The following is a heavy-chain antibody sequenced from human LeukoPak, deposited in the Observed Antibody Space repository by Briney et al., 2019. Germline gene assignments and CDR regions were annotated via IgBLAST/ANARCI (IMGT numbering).Heavy chain of an antibody. J-gene: IGHJ6*01. CDR1: GFTFSSYS. V-gene: IGHV3-21*01. Sequence: GGSLRLSCAASGFTFSSYSMNWVGQAPGKGLEWVSSISSSSSYIYYADSVKGRFTISRDNAKNSLYLQMNSLRAEDTAVYYCARDFGYCSSTSCYDYYGMDVWGQGTTVTVSS. CDR3: ARDFGYCSSTSCYDYYGMDV. D-gene: IGHD2-2*01. CDR2: ISSSSSYI.